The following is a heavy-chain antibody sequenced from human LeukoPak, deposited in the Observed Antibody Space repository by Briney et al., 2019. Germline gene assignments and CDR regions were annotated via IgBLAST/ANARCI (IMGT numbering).Heavy chain of an antibody. J-gene: IGHJ4*02. Sequence: GASVKVSCKASGGTFSSYAISWVRQAPGQGLEWMGRIIPILGIANYAQKFQGRVTITADKSTSTAYMELSSLRSDDTAVYYCAREEGATPLLGYWGQGTLVTVSS. CDR1: GGTFSSYA. D-gene: IGHD1-26*01. V-gene: IGHV1-69*04. CDR3: AREEGATPLLGY. CDR2: IIPILGIA.